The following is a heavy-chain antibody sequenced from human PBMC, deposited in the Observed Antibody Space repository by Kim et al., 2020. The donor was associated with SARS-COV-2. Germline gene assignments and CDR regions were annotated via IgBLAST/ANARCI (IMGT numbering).Heavy chain of an antibody. J-gene: IGHJ5*01. D-gene: IGHD3-10*01. Sequence: SETLSLTCSVSGASVNGGTFYWSWFRQPPGKRLEWLGSFLYGGSTKYNPSLKGRLIVSIDTSKNQFSLKLSSVTAADTAVYYCARGLRSPWFSDSWGRGT. V-gene: IGHV4-61*01. CDR2: FLYGGST. CDR1: GASVNGGTFY. CDR3: ARGLRSPWFSDS.